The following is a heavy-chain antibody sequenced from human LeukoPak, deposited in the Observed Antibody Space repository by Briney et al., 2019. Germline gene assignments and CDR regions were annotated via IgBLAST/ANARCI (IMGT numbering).Heavy chain of an antibody. CDR3: ARVLPYYDFWSGSGGAYYFDY. CDR2: IYYSGST. J-gene: IGHJ4*02. V-gene: IGHV4-31*03. CDR1: GGSISSGGYY. D-gene: IGHD3-3*01. Sequence: PSQTLSLTCTVSGGSISSGGYYWSWIRQHPGKGLEWIGYIYYSGSTYYNPSLKGRVTISVDTSKNQFSLKLSSVTAADTAVYYCARVLPYYDFWSGSGGAYYFDYWGQGTLVTVSS.